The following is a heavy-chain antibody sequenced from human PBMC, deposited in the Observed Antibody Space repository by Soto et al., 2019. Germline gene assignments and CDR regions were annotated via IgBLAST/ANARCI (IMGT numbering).Heavy chain of an antibody. Sequence: ASVKVSCKASGYTFTGYYMHWVRQAPGQGLEWMGWINPNSGGTNYAQKFQGRVTMTRDTSISTAYMELSRLRSDDTAVYYCARYPPRVELYCSSTSCYNPFDYWGQGTMVTVYS. CDR1: GYTFTGYY. V-gene: IGHV1-2*02. CDR2: INPNSGGT. CDR3: ARYPPRVELYCSSTSCYNPFDY. J-gene: IGHJ4*02. D-gene: IGHD2-2*02.